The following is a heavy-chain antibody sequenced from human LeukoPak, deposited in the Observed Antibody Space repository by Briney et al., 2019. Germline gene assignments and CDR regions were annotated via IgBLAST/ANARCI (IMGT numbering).Heavy chain of an antibody. V-gene: IGHV1-69*13. CDR2: IIPIFGTA. CDR1: GGTFSSYA. D-gene: IGHD2-8*01. J-gene: IGHJ3*02. CDR3: AREDDHCTNGVCYSDDAFDI. Sequence: WASVKVSCKASGGTFSSYAISWVRQAPGQGLEWMGGIIPIFGTANYAQKFQGRVTITADESTSTAYMELSSLRSEDTAVYYCAREDDHCTNGVCYSDDAFDIWGQGTMVTVSS.